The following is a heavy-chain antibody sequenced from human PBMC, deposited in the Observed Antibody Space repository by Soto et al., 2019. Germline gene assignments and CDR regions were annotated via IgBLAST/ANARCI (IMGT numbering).Heavy chain of an antibody. CDR1: GGTSTRYA. J-gene: IGHJ4*02. Sequence: QERLVQSGAEVRKPGSSVKVSCKVTGGTSTRYAINWVRQAPGQGLEWMVGIVPTFGTSKYAQKLQGRVTITADTSTNIAYMELRSLRSEDTAVYYCNRGSEYDFWSGYLWGQGTLVSVSS. CDR3: NRGSEYDFWSGYL. CDR2: IVPTFGTS. V-gene: IGHV1-69*06. D-gene: IGHD3-3*01.